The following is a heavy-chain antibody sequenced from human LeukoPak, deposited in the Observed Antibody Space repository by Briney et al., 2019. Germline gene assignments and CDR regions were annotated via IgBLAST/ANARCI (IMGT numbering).Heavy chain of an antibody. D-gene: IGHD1-26*01. Sequence: ASVSLSFKASGYTFTICAMHWVRQAPGQRLEWMGWINAGNGNTNYAQKLQGRVTITRDTSTSTAYMELRSLRSDDTAVYYCARLRWERITGLGPVDYGGEGTLVSVP. V-gene: IGHV1-3*01. CDR3: ARLRWERITGLGPVDY. J-gene: IGHJ4*02. CDR1: GYTFTICA. CDR2: INAGNGNT.